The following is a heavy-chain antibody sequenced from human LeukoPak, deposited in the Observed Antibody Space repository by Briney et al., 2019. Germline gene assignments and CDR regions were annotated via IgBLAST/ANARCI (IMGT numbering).Heavy chain of an antibody. CDR3: AKDSNPYYYDSSGYYPPEYFRH. D-gene: IGHD3-22*01. CDR2: ISYDGSNK. CDR1: GFTFSCYG. J-gene: IGHJ1*01. V-gene: IGHV3-30*18. Sequence: GGSLRLSCAASGFTFSCYGMHWVRQAPGKGLEWVAVISYDGSNKYYADSVKGRFTISRDNSKNTLYLQMNSLRAEDTAVYYCAKDSNPYYYDSSGYYPPEYFRHWGQGTLVTVSS.